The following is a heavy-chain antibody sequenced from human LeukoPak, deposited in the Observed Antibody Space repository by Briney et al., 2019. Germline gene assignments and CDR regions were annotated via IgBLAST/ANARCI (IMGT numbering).Heavy chain of an antibody. J-gene: IGHJ6*03. Sequence: SETLSLTCTVSGGSISSSSYYWGWIRRPPGKGLEWIGSIYYSGSTYYNPSLKSRVTISVDTSKNQFSLKLSSVTAADTAVYYCAVPSGYSSPVPYMDVWGKGTTVTISS. CDR1: GGSISSSSYY. V-gene: IGHV4-39*07. CDR3: AVPSGYSSPVPYMDV. CDR2: IYYSGST. D-gene: IGHD6-13*01.